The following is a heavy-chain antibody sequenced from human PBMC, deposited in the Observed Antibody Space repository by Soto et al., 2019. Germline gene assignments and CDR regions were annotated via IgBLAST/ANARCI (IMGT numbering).Heavy chain of an antibody. V-gene: IGHV1-69*01. J-gene: IGHJ6*02. CDR2: VIPMFGTA. CDR1: GGIFTATA. Sequence: QVQLVQSGAEVRKPGSSVKVSCRSSGGIFTATAISWVQQAPGQGPEWMGGVIPMFGTANYPQRFQGRVTITADESTNTAYMQLSSLRSEDTAVYFCAVGFKLDYYSLDVWGQGTTVTVSS. CDR3: AVGFKLDYYSLDV. D-gene: IGHD5-18*01.